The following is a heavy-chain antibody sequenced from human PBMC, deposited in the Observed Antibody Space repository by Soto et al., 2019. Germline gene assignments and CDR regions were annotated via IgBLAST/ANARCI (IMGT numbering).Heavy chain of an antibody. Sequence: KESGPTLVKPTQTLTLTCTFSGFSLNTPGVAVGWIRQPPGKALEWLALIYWNDDKRFTPSLKSRLTITKDTSKNQVVLTLTNMDPVDTATYYCAHSDGGYEIIYFDFWGPGTLVTVSS. CDR1: GFSLNTPGVA. J-gene: IGHJ4*02. D-gene: IGHD5-12*01. CDR2: IYWNDDK. V-gene: IGHV2-5*01. CDR3: AHSDGGYEIIYFDF.